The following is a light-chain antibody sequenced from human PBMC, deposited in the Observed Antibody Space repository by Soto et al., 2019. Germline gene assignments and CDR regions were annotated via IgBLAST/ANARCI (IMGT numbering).Light chain of an antibody. J-gene: IGLJ3*02. CDR1: SSNIGNNY. CDR2: ENN. Sequence: QSVLPQPPSVSAAPGQKVTISCSGSSSNIGNNYVSWYQQLPGTAPKLLIYENNKRPSGIPDRFSGSKSGTSATLGITGLQTGYEADYYCGTWTSSLSSRVFGGGTKLTVL. V-gene: IGLV1-51*02. CDR3: GTWTSSLSSRV.